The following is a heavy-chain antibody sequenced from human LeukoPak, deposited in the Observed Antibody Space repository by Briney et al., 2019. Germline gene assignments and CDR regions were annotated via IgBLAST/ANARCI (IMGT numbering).Heavy chain of an antibody. D-gene: IGHD2-15*01. CDR2: INEDGSEK. CDR3: ARDGGRREDY. CDR1: AFTFSRYW. V-gene: IGHV3-7*01. J-gene: IGHJ4*02. Sequence: GGSLRLSCAASAFTFSRYWTTWVRQAPGKGLEWVANINEDGSEKYYLDSVRGRFTISRDNAKNSLYLQMNSLRAEDTAVYYCARDGGRREDYWGQGALVTVSS.